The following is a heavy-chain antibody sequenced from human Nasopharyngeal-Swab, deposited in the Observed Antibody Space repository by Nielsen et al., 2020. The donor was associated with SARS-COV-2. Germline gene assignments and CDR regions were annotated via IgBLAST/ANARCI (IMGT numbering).Heavy chain of an antibody. Sequence: GGSLRLSCAASGFTFSSYGMHWVRQAPGKGLEWVAVIWYDGSNKYYADSVKGRFTISRDNSKNTLYLQMNSLRAEDTAVYYCASSGWLHPFDYWGPGTLVTVSS. V-gene: IGHV3-33*01. CDR3: ASSGWLHPFDY. CDR1: GFTFSSYG. D-gene: IGHD5-24*01. CDR2: IWYDGSNK. J-gene: IGHJ4*02.